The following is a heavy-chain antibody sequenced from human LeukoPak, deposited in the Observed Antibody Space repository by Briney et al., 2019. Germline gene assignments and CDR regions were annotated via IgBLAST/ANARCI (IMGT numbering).Heavy chain of an antibody. Sequence: ASVKVSCKASGYTFTCYYMHWVRQAPGQGLEWMGRINPNSGGTNYAQKFQGRVTMTRDTSISTAYMELSRLRSDDTAVYYCARWVTMVRGALYGMDVWGQGTRSPSP. D-gene: IGHD3-10*01. J-gene: IGHJ6*02. CDR1: GYTFTCYY. CDR3: ARWVTMVRGALYGMDV. CDR2: INPNSGGT. V-gene: IGHV1-2*06.